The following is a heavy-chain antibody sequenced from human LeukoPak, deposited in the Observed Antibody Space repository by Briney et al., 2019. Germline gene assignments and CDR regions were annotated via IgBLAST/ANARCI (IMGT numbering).Heavy chain of an antibody. Sequence: GGSLRLSCAASGFTFSSYAMSWVRQAPGRGLEWVSCISDSGDRAHYADSVKGRFTISRDNSKNTLYLQMNSLRAEDTAVYFCAKQTTGYSGSGVDYWGQGTLVTVSS. J-gene: IGHJ4*02. D-gene: IGHD3-10*01. CDR3: AKQTTGYSGSGVDY. CDR2: ISDSGDRA. V-gene: IGHV3-23*01. CDR1: GFTFSSYA.